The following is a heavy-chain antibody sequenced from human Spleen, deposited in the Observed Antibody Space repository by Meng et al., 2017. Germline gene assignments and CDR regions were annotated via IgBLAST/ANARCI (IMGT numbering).Heavy chain of an antibody. CDR3: TTDLPFTEGGVITT. CDR1: GFTVSTNY. D-gene: IGHD3-16*02. CDR2: IYSGGRT. Sequence: GESLKISCAASGFTVSTNYMTWVRQAPGKGLEWVSVIYSGGRTYYADSVKGRFTISRDNSKNTLYLQMDSLKTEDTAVYYCTTDLPFTEGGVITTWGQGTLVTVSS. J-gene: IGHJ5*02. V-gene: IGHV3-53*01.